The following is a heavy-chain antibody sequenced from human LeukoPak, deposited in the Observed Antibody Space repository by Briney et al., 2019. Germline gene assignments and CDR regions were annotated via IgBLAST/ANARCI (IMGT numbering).Heavy chain of an antibody. J-gene: IGHJ4*02. CDR1: GGTFSSYA. CDR2: IIPILGIA. V-gene: IGHV1-69*04. D-gene: IGHD6-19*01. Sequence: SVKVSCKASGGTFSSYAISWVRQAPGQGLEWMGRIIPILGIANYALKFQGRVTITADKSTSTAYMELSSLRSEDTAVYYCARHMAVAGDNNGGYFDYWGQGTLVTVSS. CDR3: ARHMAVAGDNNGGYFDY.